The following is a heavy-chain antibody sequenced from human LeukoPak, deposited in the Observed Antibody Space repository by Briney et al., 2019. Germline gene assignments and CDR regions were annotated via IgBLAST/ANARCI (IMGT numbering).Heavy chain of an antibody. J-gene: IGHJ3*02. CDR1: GFTFSRFG. D-gene: IGHD3-3*01. V-gene: IGHV3-30*02. CDR2: TRYDGSNE. CDR3: AKSRLSGINDAFDI. Sequence: GGSLRLSCLASGFTFSRFGLHWVRRAPGKGLEWVAFTRYDGSNEYYADSVKGRFTISRDNSKNTLYLQMNSLRAEDTALYYCAKSRLSGINDAFDIWGQGTMVTVSS.